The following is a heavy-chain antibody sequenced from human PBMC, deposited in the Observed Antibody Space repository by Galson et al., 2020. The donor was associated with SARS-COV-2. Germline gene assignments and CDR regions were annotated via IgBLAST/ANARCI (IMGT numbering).Heavy chain of an antibody. D-gene: IGHD2-15*01. J-gene: IGHJ4*02. V-gene: IGHV4-30-2*01. Sequence: ETSETLSLTCAVSGGSISSGGYSWSWIRQPPGKGLEWIGYIYHSGSTYYNPSLKSRVTISVDRSKNQFSLKLSSVTAADTAVYYCARGHSGGSFYELDYWGQGTLVTVSS. CDR1: GGSISSGGYS. CDR2: IYHSGST. CDR3: ARGHSGGSFYELDY.